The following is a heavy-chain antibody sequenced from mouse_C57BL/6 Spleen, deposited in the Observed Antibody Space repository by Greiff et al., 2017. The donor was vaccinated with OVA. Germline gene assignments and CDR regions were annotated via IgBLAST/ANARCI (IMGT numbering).Heavy chain of an antibody. CDR3: AMGNYSYAMDY. V-gene: IGHV1-74*01. J-gene: IGHJ4*01. CDR1: GYTFTSYW. D-gene: IGHD2-1*01. Sequence: QVHVKQPGAELVKPGASVKVSCKASGYTFTSYWMHWVKQRPGQGLEWIGRIHPSDSDTNYNQKFKGKATLTVDKSSSTAYMQLSSLTSEDAAVYYCAMGNYSYAMDYWGQGTSVTVSS. CDR2: IHPSDSDT.